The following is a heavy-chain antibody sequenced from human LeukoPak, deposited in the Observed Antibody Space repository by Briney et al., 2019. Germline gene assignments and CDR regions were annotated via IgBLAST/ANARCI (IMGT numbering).Heavy chain of an antibody. CDR1: GGSISSGSYY. D-gene: IGHD3-9*01. CDR3: ARHPNFDWLYSNWYFDL. J-gene: IGHJ2*01. Sequence: SETLSLTCTVSGGSISSGSYYWSWIRQPPGKGLEWIGYIYYSGSTNYNPSLKSRVTISVDTSKNQFSLKLSSVTAADTAVYYCARHPNFDWLYSNWYFDLWGRGTLVTVSS. V-gene: IGHV4-61*01. CDR2: IYYSGST.